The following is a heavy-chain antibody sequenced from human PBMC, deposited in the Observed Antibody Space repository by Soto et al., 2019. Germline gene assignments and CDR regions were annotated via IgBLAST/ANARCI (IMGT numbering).Heavy chain of an antibody. CDR2: IIPILGIA. J-gene: IGHJ6*03. D-gene: IGHD2-15*01. Sequence: ASVKVSCKASGGTFSSYTISWVRQAPGQGLEWMGRIIPILGIANYAQKFQGRVTITADKSTSTAYMELSSLRSEDTAVYYCARGGCSGGSCYSGYYYYMDVWGKGTTVTVSS. CDR3: ARGGCSGGSCYSGYYYYMDV. V-gene: IGHV1-69*02. CDR1: GGTFSSYT.